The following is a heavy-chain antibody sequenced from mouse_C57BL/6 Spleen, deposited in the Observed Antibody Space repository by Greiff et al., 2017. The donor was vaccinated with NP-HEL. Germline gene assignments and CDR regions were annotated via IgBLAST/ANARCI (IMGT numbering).Heavy chain of an antibody. CDR1: GYTFTDYE. V-gene: IGHV1-15*01. CDR2: IDPETGGT. CDR3: TRGVTTVVATKGFAY. Sequence: QVQLKQSGAELVRPGASVTLSCKASGYTFTDYEMHWVKQTPVHGLEWIGAIDPETGGTAYNQKFKGKAILTADKSSSTAYMELRSLTSEDSAVYYGTRGVTTVVATKGFAYWGQGTLVTVSA. D-gene: IGHD1-1*01. J-gene: IGHJ3*01.